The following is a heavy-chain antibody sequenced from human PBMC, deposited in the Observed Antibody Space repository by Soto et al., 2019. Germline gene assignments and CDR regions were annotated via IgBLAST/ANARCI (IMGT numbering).Heavy chain of an antibody. D-gene: IGHD1-26*01. Sequence: PGGSLRLSCAASGFTFDSYAVSWVRQAPGKGLEWVSVISGSGESTYYIDSVKGRFTISRDNSKNTLYLQMNSLRVEDTAVYYCAKSAVGPALYYFDYWGQGARVTLSS. J-gene: IGHJ4*02. V-gene: IGHV3-23*01. CDR3: AKSAVGPALYYFDY. CDR1: GFTFDSYA. CDR2: ISGSGEST.